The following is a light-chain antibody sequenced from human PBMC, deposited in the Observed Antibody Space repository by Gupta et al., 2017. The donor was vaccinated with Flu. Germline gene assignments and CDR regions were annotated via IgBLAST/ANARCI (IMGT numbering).Light chain of an antibody. V-gene: IGKV2D-29*01. Sequence: TQTPVSLSVTLGQPAFLSCHSSHSLIYSDGQTYLFWYRQRPGQPPQLLISEVSKRVLGVPEIFRGSGSAKDFTLTSSRGEDEDFGVYYCKQSIAYYSFGQGTTVEIK. J-gene: IGKJ2*01. CDR3: KQSIAYYS. CDR1: HSLIYSDGQTY. CDR2: EVS.